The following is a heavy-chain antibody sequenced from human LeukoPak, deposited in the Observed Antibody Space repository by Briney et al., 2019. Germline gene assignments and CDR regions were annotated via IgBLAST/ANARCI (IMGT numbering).Heavy chain of an antibody. CDR3: ARDGGYYGDYEADY. V-gene: IGHV3-21*01. CDR1: GFTFSSYS. Sequence: GGSLRLSCAASGFTFSSYSMNWVRQAPGKGLEWVSSISGSSSYIYYADSVKGRFTISRDNAKNSLYLQMNSLRAEDTAVYYCARDGGYYGDYEADYWGQGTLVTVSS. CDR2: ISGSSSYI. D-gene: IGHD4-17*01. J-gene: IGHJ4*02.